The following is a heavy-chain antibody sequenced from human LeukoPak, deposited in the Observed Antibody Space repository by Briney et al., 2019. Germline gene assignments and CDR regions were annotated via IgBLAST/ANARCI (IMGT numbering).Heavy chain of an antibody. J-gene: IGHJ4*02. CDR3: ARDPYYFASGSYSDY. D-gene: IGHD3-10*01. CDR2: ISSSSSYI. V-gene: IGHV3-21*01. CDR1: GFTFSSYS. Sequence: PGGSLRLSCAASGFTFSSYSMNWVRQAPVKGLEWVSPISSSSSYIYYADSVKGRFTISRDNAKNSLYLQMNSLRAEDTAVYYCARDPYYFASGSYSDYWGQGTLVTVSS.